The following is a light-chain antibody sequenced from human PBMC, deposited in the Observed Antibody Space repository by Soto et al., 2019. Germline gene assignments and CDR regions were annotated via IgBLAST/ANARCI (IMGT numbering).Light chain of an antibody. CDR3: FSYTSSGTYV. J-gene: IGLJ1*01. CDR1: SSDVGNYKY. V-gene: IGLV2-14*01. CDR2: EVS. Sequence: QSVLTQPASVSGSPGQSITISCTGTSSDVGNYKYVSWYQQHPGKAPKLMIYEVSNRPSGVSNRLSGSKSGNTASLTISGLQAEDETDYYCFSYTSSGTYVFGTGTKVTV.